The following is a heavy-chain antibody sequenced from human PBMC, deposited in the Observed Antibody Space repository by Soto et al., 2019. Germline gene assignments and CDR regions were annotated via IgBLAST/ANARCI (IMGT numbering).Heavy chain of an antibody. CDR1: GGTFSSYT. J-gene: IGHJ4*02. D-gene: IGHD3-10*01. CDR3: ASPQYYYGSGSPPYFDY. CDR2: IIPILGIA. Sequence: QVQLVQSGAEVKKPGSSVKVSCKAYGGTFSSYTISWVRQAPGQGLEWMGRIIPILGIANYAQKFQGRVTITADKSTSTAYMELSSLRSEDTAVYYCASPQYYYGSGSPPYFDYWGQGTLVTVSS. V-gene: IGHV1-69*02.